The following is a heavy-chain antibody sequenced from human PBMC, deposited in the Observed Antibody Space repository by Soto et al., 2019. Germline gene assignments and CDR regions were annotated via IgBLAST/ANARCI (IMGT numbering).Heavy chain of an antibody. CDR3: ARGTATPDS. CDR1: GFIFNTYG. Sequence: EVRLLESGGGLVQPGGSLRLSCPASGFIFNTYGMTWVRQAPGKGLEWVSSITGSGANTYYADAVRGRFTISRDNSKNTLYLQMSSLRVEDTAVYYCARGTATPDSWGQGTLVTVSS. J-gene: IGHJ4*02. V-gene: IGHV3-23*01. D-gene: IGHD2-15*01. CDR2: ITGSGANT.